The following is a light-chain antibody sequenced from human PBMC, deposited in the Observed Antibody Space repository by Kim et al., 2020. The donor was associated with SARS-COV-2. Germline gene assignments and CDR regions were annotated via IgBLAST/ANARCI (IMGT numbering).Light chain of an antibody. CDR1: SVGRKS. V-gene: IGLV3-21*03. Sequence: APGKTGRITCGGNSVGRKSVNWYQQKPGQAPGMVLYDDNDRPSGIPERFSGSNSGDTATLTISRVEAGDEADYYCQVWDSSSDDVVFGGGTQLTVL. CDR3: QVWDSSSDDVV. J-gene: IGLJ2*01. CDR2: DDN.